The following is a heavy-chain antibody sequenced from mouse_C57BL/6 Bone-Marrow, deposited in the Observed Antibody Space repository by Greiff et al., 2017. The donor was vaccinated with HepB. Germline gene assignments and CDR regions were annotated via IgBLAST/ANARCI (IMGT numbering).Heavy chain of an antibody. D-gene: IGHD1-1*01. CDR1: GFSLTSYG. CDR3: ARNSGYYGSTQFAY. J-gene: IGHJ3*01. V-gene: IGHV2-2*01. CDR2: IWSGGST. Sequence: QVQLQQSGPGLVQPSQSLSITCTVSGFSLTSYGVHWVRQSPGKGLEWLGVIWSGGSTDYNAAFISRLSISKDNSKSQVFFKMNSLQADDTAIYYCARNSGYYGSTQFAYWGQGTLVTVSA.